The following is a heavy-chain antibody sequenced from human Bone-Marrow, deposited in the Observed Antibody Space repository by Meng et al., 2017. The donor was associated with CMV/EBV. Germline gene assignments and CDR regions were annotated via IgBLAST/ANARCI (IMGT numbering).Heavy chain of an antibody. J-gene: IGHJ6*01. Sequence: GESLKISCAASGFTFSSYEMNWVRQAPGKGLEWVSYISSSGSTIYYADSVKGRFTISRDNAKNSLYLQMSSLKTEDTAVYHCARENSDYVGPYSYYYGMDVWGQGTTVTVSS. CDR3: ARENSDYVGPYSYYYGMDV. D-gene: IGHD4-11*01. CDR1: GFTFSSYE. V-gene: IGHV3-48*03. CDR2: ISSSGSTI.